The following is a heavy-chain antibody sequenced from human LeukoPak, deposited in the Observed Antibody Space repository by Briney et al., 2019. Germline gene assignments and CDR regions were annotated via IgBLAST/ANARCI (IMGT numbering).Heavy chain of an antibody. D-gene: IGHD2-21*01. CDR2: INPSGGST. Sequence: ASVKVSCKASGYTFTNYYIHWVRQAPGQGLEWMGIINPSGGSTSYAQRFQGRVTMTRDTSTSTVYMELSSLRSEDTALYYCARDLARGFDPWGQGTLVTVSS. J-gene: IGHJ5*02. V-gene: IGHV1-46*01. CDR1: GYTFTNYY. CDR3: ARDLARGFDP.